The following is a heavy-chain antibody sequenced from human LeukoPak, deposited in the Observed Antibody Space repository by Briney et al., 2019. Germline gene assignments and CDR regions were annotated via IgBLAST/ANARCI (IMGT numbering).Heavy chain of an antibody. CDR3: TRPLYSSNCFDP. V-gene: IGHV3-73*01. D-gene: IGHD6-13*01. CDR2: IRSKSNNYAT. CDR1: GFTVSSNY. Sequence: GGSLRLSCAASGFTVSSNYMSWVRQASGKGLEWVGRIRSKSNNYATAYSESVKGRFTISRDDSKNMAYLQLNSLKTEDTAVYYCTRPLYSSNCFDPWGQGTLVTVSS. J-gene: IGHJ5*02.